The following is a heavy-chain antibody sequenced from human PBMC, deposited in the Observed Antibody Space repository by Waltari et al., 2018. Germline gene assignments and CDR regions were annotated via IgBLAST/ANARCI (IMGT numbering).Heavy chain of an antibody. D-gene: IGHD3-9*01. CDR1: GGPIRTPPYA. V-gene: IGHV4-39*07. Sequence: QVQLQESGPELVKPSETLSLTCTVSGGPIRTPPYAWRLIRHSPGKGLEWIGADPFNGKNDHTPSRLSRVSISVDTSKNQLSLKVNSVTAADTAVYYCARLPTGYPNWFDRCGQGTLVTVSS. CDR3: ARLPTGYPNWFDR. J-gene: IGHJ5*02. CDR2: DPFNGKN.